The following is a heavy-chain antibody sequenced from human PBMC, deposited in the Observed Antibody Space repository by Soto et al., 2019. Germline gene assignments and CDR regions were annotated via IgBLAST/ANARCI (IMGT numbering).Heavy chain of an antibody. J-gene: IGHJ6*02. Sequence: ASVKVSCKASGYTFTSYAIQWVRQEHKQRLEWMGWINAGNGNTKYSQKFQGRVTITRDTSASTAYMELSSLRSEDTAVYYCASTEITKDFWSGYWSQDYYYGMDVWGQGTTVTVSS. V-gene: IGHV1-3*01. CDR2: INAGNGNT. D-gene: IGHD3-3*01. CDR1: GYTFTSYA. CDR3: ASTEITKDFWSGYWSQDYYYGMDV.